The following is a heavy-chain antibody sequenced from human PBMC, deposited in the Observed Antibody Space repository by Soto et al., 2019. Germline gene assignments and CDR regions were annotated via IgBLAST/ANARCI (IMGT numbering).Heavy chain of an antibody. V-gene: IGHV3-74*01. CDR2: INSDGSTR. Sequence: PGGSLRLSCVASGFTFINYWMHWVRQAPGKGLVWVSRINSDGSTRSYAESVKGRFTISRDNVKNTLYLQMNSLRAEDTAVYYCVTSGGFDHWGQGTLVTVSS. D-gene: IGHD3-16*01. CDR3: VTSGGFDH. CDR1: GFTFINYW. J-gene: IGHJ5*02.